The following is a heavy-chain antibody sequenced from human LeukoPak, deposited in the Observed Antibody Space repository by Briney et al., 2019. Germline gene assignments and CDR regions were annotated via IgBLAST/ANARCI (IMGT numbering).Heavy chain of an antibody. CDR3: ATLPYGSGSFH. CDR2: LHHSGST. D-gene: IGHD3-10*01. V-gene: IGHV4-38-2*01. CDR1: GYSISSGYY. J-gene: IGHJ4*02. Sequence: PSESLSLTCDVSGYSISSGYYWGWIRQPPGKGLEWIGSLHHSGSTDYNPSLKSRVTISVDTSKNQFSLKLSSVTVADTAVYYCATLPYGSGSFHWGQGTLVTVSS.